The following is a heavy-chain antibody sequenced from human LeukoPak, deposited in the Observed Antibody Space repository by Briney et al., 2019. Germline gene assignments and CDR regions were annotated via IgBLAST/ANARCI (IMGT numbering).Heavy chain of an antibody. Sequence: GGSLRLSCAASGFTFDDYAMHWVRQAPGKGLEWVSGISWNSGSIGYADSVKGRFTISRDNAKNSLYLQMNSLRAEDTALYYCAKEAVAGFSFDYWGQGTLVTVSS. CDR1: GFTFDDYA. CDR2: ISWNSGSI. J-gene: IGHJ4*02. CDR3: AKEAVAGFSFDY. D-gene: IGHD6-19*01. V-gene: IGHV3-9*01.